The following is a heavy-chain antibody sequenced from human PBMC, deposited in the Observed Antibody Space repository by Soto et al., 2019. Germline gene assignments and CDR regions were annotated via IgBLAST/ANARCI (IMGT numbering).Heavy chain of an antibody. D-gene: IGHD3-22*01. Sequence: LRLSCAASGFTFRSYAMSWVRQAPGKGLEWVSAISSSGGSTYYADSVKGRFTISRDNSKNTLYLQMNNLRVEDTAVYYCASRGYYDSSGYLDYWGQGTLVTVSS. J-gene: IGHJ4*02. V-gene: IGHV3-23*01. CDR3: ASRGYYDSSGYLDY. CDR2: ISSSGGST. CDR1: GFTFRSYA.